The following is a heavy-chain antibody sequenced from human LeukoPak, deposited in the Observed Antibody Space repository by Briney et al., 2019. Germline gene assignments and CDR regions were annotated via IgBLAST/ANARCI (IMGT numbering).Heavy chain of an antibody. CDR1: GGSISSGGYY. J-gene: IGHJ5*02. Sequence: SETLSLTCTVSGGSISSGGYYWSWIRQHPGQGLEWIGYIYYSGSTYYNPSLKSRVTISVDTSKNQFSLKLSSVTAADTAVYYCARAHIVVVPAAISGWFDPWGQGTLVTVSS. CDR3: ARAHIVVVPAAISGWFDP. CDR2: IYYSGST. V-gene: IGHV4-31*03. D-gene: IGHD2-2*01.